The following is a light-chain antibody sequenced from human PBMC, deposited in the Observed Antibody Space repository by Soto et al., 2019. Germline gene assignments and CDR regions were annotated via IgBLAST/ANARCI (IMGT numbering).Light chain of an antibody. V-gene: IGKV3-11*01. CDR3: HQRQSWPRT. Sequence: VLTQSPATLSSSPGETATLSCRASQYVGTRLAWYQHKPGQAPRLLIYYTSNRATGIPARFSGSGSGTDFTLTINSIAPEDFAIYYCHQRQSWPRTLGQGTKVDIK. J-gene: IGKJ1*01. CDR2: YTS. CDR1: QYVGTR.